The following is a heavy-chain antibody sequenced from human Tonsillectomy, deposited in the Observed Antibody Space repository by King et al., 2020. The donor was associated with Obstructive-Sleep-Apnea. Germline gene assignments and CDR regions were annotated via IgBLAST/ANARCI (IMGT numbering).Heavy chain of an antibody. J-gene: IGHJ6*02. CDR3: TRHITMIQAIMDF. CDR2: IDPTDSYT. CDR1: GYSFTTYW. D-gene: IGHD3-22*01. Sequence: LQLVQSGAEVKKPGESLRISCKGSGYSFTTYWISWVRQMPGKGLEWMGRIDPTDSYTNYSPSFQGHVTISIDKSISTAYLQWSTLKASDTAIYYCTRHITMIQAIMDFWGQGTTVTVSS. V-gene: IGHV5-10-1*01.